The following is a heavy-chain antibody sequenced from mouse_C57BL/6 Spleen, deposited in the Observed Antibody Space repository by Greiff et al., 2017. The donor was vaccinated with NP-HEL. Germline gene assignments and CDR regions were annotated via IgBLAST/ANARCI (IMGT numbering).Heavy chain of an antibody. CDR1: GFTFSSYA. D-gene: IGHD3-3*01. V-gene: IGHV5-4*01. CDR2: ISDGGSYT. Sequence: EVQLVESGGGLVKPGGSLKLSCAASGFTFSSYAMSWVRQTPEKRLEWVATISDGGSYTYYPDNVKGRFTISRDNAKNNLYLQMSHLKSEDTAMYYCARGLRFWFDYWGQGTTLTVSS. J-gene: IGHJ2*01. CDR3: ARGLRFWFDY.